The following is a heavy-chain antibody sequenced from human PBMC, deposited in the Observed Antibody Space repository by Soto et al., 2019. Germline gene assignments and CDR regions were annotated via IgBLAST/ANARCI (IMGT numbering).Heavy chain of an antibody. D-gene: IGHD3-22*01. CDR1: GGTFSSYA. J-gene: IGHJ5*02. CDR2: IIPIFGTA. Sequence: QVQLVQSGAEVKKPGSSVKVSCKASGGTFSSYAISWVRQAPGQGLEWMGGIIPIFGTANYAQKFQGRVTITADESTSTAYMELSSLRSEDTAVYYSARDLYYYDSSGYYKAFDPWGQGTLVTVSS. CDR3: ARDLYYYDSSGYYKAFDP. V-gene: IGHV1-69*01.